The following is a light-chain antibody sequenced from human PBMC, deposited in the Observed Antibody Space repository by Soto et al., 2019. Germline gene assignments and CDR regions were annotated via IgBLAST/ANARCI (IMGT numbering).Light chain of an antibody. J-gene: IGKJ5*01. CDR1: QGISSY. CDR2: AAS. CDR3: QQLLSYPIT. Sequence: DIPLTQSPSFLSASVGDRVTLTCLASQGISSYLAWYQQKPGKPPKLLIYAASTLQSGVPLRFSGSGSGTSFTLPISSLQPEDFATYYCQQLLSYPITFGQGTRLEIK. V-gene: IGKV1-9*01.